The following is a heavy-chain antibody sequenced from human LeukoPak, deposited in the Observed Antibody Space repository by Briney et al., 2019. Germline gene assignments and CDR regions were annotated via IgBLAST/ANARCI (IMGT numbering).Heavy chain of an antibody. CDR3: ARDRDDYVWGSYPAGDY. Sequence: TGGSLRLSCAASGFTFSIYWMHWVRQAPGKGLVWVSRINSDGSSTSHADSVKGRFTISRDNAKNTLYLQMNSLRDEDTAVYYCARDRDDYVWGSYPAGDYWGQGTLVTVSS. J-gene: IGHJ4*02. V-gene: IGHV3-74*01. D-gene: IGHD3-16*02. CDR1: GFTFSIYW. CDR2: INSDGSST.